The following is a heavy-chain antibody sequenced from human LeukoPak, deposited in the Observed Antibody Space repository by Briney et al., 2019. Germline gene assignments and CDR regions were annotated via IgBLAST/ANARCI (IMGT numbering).Heavy chain of an antibody. J-gene: IGHJ4*02. V-gene: IGHV3-43*02. CDR2: ISADGGST. Sequence: GGSLRRSCVASGLNFDDSAMHWVRQAPGKGLEWVSLISADGGSTFSADSVKGRFSISRDNSKNSLYLQMNSLRSEDTAMYYCAKESGKFDYWGQGTLVAVSS. CDR3: AKESGKFDY. CDR1: GLNFDDSA.